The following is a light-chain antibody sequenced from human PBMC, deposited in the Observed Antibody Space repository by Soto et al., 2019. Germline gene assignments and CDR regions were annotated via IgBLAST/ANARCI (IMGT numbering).Light chain of an antibody. CDR3: NSYTSSSTYV. CDR1: RRAVGGYNY. Sequence: QSALTQPASVSGSPGKSIPSPSPGTRRAVGGYNYVSWFQQHPGKAPKLMIYDVRNRPSGISNRFSGSKSGNTASLTISGLQAEDEADYYCNSYTSSSTYVFGTGTKLTVL. J-gene: IGLJ1*01. V-gene: IGLV2-14*01. CDR2: DVR.